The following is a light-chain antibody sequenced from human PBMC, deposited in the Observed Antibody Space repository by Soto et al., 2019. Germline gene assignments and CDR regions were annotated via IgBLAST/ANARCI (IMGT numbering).Light chain of an antibody. CDR1: SSDVGGYNH. CDR2: EVS. CDR3: SSYADNNNWV. V-gene: IGLV2-8*01. Sequence: QSALTQPPSASGSPGQSVTISCTGTSSDVGGYNHVSWYQHHPGKAPKLIIYEVSNRPSGVPNRFSGSKSGNTASLTVSGLQADDEADYYCSSYADNNNWVFGTGTKLTVL. J-gene: IGLJ1*01.